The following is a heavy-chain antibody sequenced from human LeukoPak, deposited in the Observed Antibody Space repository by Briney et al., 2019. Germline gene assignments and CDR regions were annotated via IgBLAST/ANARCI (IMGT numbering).Heavy chain of an antibody. V-gene: IGHV4-38-2*02. D-gene: IGHD4-23*01. CDR3: ARVPTVANWFDP. Sequence: SETLSLTCTVSRGSISGYSWSWIRQPPGKGLEWIGSIYRSGSAYYNPSLKSRVTISLDTSNNQFSLRLSSVTAADTAVYYCARVPTVANWFDPWGQGTLVTVSS. J-gene: IGHJ5*02. CDR2: IYRSGSA. CDR1: RGSISGYS.